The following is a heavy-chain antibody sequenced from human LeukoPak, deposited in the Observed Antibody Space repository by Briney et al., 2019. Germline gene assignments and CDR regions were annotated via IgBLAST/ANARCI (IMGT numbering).Heavy chain of an antibody. CDR3: ARERYTVTADYFDY. J-gene: IGHJ4*02. D-gene: IGHD4-17*01. CDR2: VYSSGST. V-gene: IGHV4-4*07. Sequence: PSETLSLTCAVYGGSFSGYYWSWIRQPAGKGLEWIGRVYSSGSTNYNPSLKSRVIMSVDTSKNLFSLKLSSVTATDTAVYYCARERYTVTADYFDYWGQGTLVTVSS. CDR1: GGSFSGYY.